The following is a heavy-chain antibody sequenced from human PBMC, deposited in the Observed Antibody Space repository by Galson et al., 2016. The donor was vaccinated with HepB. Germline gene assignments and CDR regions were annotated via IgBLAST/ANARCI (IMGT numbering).Heavy chain of an antibody. CDR2: LSDDGVST. V-gene: IGHV3-23*01. CDR1: GFTFSSYA. Sequence: SLRLSCAASGFTFSSYAVSWVRQAPGKGLEWVSGLSDDGVSTYYADSVKGRFTISRDNSKNTLYLLMNSLRVEDTAVYYCAKFRGGELWLYHFDHWGQGTLVTVSS. CDR3: AKFRGGELWLYHFDH. J-gene: IGHJ4*02. D-gene: IGHD3-16*01.